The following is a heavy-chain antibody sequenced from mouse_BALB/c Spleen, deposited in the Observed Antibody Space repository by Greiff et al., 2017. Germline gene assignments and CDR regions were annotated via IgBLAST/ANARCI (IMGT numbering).Heavy chain of an antibody. CDR3: ARRGCYYAMDY. CDR1: GYTFTDYA. Sequence: QVQLQQSGAELVRPGVSVKISCKGSGYTFTDYAMHWVKQSHAKSLEWIGVISTYYGDASYNQKIKGKATMTVDKSSSTAYMGLARLTSEDSAIYYCARRGCYYAMDYWGQGTSVTVSS. J-gene: IGHJ4*01. V-gene: IGHV1S137*01. CDR2: ISTYYGDA.